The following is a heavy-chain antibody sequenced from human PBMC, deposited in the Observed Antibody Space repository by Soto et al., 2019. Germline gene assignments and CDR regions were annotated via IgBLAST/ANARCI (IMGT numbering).Heavy chain of an antibody. V-gene: IGHV4-31*03. CDR1: GGSISSGGYY. CDR3: AREGCSGGSCYSGPYYGMDV. J-gene: IGHJ6*02. CDR2: IYYSGST. Sequence: TSETLSLSCTVSGGSISSGGYYGSWIRQHPGKGLEWIGYIYYSGSTYYNPSLKSRVTISVDTSKNQFSLKLSSVTAADTAVYYCAREGCSGGSCYSGPYYGMDVWGQGTTVTVSS. D-gene: IGHD2-15*01.